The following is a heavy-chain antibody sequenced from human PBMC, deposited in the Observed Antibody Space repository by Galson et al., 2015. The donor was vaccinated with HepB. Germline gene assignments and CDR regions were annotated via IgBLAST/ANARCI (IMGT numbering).Heavy chain of an antibody. V-gene: IGHV3-33*01. D-gene: IGHD3-22*01. Sequence: SLRLSCAASGFTFSDYGMHWVRQAPGKGLDWVAVIWNDGSKKYYAESVRGRFTISRDNSKNKNTLYLQVNSLRAEDTAVYYCVRGVYYDSSGYYYELNYWGQGTLVTVSS. CDR3: VRGVYYDSSGYYYELNY. J-gene: IGHJ4*02. CDR1: GFTFSDYG. CDR2: IWNDGSKK.